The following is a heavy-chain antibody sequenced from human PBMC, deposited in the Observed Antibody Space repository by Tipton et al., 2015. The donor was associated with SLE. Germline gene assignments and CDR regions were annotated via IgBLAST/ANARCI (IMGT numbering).Heavy chain of an antibody. D-gene: IGHD4-17*01. CDR3: VRDVGDDYGDLRGP. V-gene: IGHV1-8*01. Sequence: QSGPEVKKPGASVKVSCKASGYTFTTYDISWVRQAPGQGLEWMGWMNPNSANTGYSQKFQGRVTMTRNTSISTAYMELSSLRSDDTAVYYCVRDVGDDYGDLRGPWGQGTLVTVSS. CDR2: MNPNSANT. J-gene: IGHJ5*02. CDR1: GYTFTTYD.